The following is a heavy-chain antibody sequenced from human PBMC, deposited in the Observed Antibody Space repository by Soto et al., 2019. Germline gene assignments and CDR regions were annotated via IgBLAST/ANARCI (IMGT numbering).Heavy chain of an antibody. Sequence: QVQLVQSGAEVKKPGSSVKVSCKASGGTFSSYAISWVRQAPGQGLEWMGGIIPIFDTAEYAKKFQGRVTITADESTNTAYMELSSLRSEATAVYYCAGHSSGVPGYYDAMDVWGQGTTVTVSS. CDR2: IIPIFDTA. D-gene: IGHD3-22*01. CDR1: GGTFSSYA. V-gene: IGHV1-69*12. CDR3: AGHSSGVPGYYDAMDV. J-gene: IGHJ6*02.